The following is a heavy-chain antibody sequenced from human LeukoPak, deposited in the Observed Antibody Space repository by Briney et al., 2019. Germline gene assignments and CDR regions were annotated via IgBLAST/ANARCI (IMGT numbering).Heavy chain of an antibody. CDR1: GGSFSGFY. J-gene: IGHJ4*02. D-gene: IGHD3-10*01. V-gene: IGHV4-34*01. CDR2: INQSGIT. Sequence: SETLSLTCAAYGGSFSGFYWTWIRQPPGKGLEWIGEINQSGITNYNPSLKSRITISADTSKKQFSLKVNSVTAADTAMYYCARGGTFGEPFSRSWGQGTLATVSS. CDR3: ARGGTFGEPFSRS.